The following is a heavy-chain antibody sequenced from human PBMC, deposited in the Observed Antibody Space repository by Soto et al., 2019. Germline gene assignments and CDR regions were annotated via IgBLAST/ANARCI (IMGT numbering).Heavy chain of an antibody. CDR1: GFSLTTSGVG. CDR3: AHRVLRTVFGLVTTTAIYFDF. Sequence: QITLNESGPTVVSPTETLTLTCRFSGFSLTTSGVGVGWIRQSPGKAPEWLALIYWDDDKRYSASLKSRLTITKKTSKNQVVLTVSDLDPTDTATYYCAHRVLRTVFGLVTTTAIYFDFWGQGTPVAVSS. V-gene: IGHV2-5*02. D-gene: IGHD3-3*01. J-gene: IGHJ4*02. CDR2: IYWDDDK.